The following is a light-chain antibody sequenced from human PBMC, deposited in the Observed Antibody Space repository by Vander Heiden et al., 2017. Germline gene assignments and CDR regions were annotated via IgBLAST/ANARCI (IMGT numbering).Light chain of an antibody. V-gene: IGKV3-15*01. CDR1: QSVSSN. CDR2: GAS. J-gene: IGKJ4*01. Sequence: EIVMTQSPATLSVSPGERATLSCRASQSVSSNLAWYQQKPGQAPRLLIYGASTRATGIPARFSGSGYGTEFTLTISSRQSEDFAVYYCQQDNYWPRLTFGGGTKVEIK. CDR3: QQDNYWPRLT.